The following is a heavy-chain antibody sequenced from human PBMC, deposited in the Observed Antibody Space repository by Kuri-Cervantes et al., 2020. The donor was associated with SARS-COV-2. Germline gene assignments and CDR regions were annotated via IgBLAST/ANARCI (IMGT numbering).Heavy chain of an antibody. D-gene: IGHD2-2*01. Sequence: GESLKISCAASGFTFSSYSMNWVRQAPGKGLEWVSYISSSSSTIYYADSVKGRFTISRDNSKNTLYLQMNSLRAEDTAVYYCAKDLRPAPFLDAFDIWGQGTMVTVSS. CDR2: ISSSSSTI. CDR1: GFTFSSYS. J-gene: IGHJ3*02. V-gene: IGHV3-48*01. CDR3: AKDLRPAPFLDAFDI.